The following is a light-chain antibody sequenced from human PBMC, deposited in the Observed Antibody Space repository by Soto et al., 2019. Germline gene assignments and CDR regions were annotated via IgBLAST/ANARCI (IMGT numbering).Light chain of an antibody. CDR3: QQYNIWPPWT. CDR1: QSLSTN. Sequence: EIVMTQSPATLSVSPGEGATLSCRASQSLSTNLAWYQHKPGQAPRLLIYGASTRATGIPARFSGSGSGTEFTLTISRLQFEDFEIYYCQQYNIWPPWTFGQGTKGKIK. V-gene: IGKV3-15*01. CDR2: GAS. J-gene: IGKJ1*01.